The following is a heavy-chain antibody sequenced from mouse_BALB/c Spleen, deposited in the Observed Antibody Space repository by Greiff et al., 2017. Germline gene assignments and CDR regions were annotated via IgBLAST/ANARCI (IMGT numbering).Heavy chain of an antibody. CDR1: GFTFSSYT. J-gene: IGHJ1*01. Sequence: DVHLVESGGGLVKPGGSLKLSCAASGFTFSSYTMSWVRQTPEKRLEWVATISSGGSYTYYPDSVKGRFTISRDNAKNTLYLQMSSLKSEDTAMYYCTRDPPYYYGSSYVDWYFDVWGAGTTVTVSS. D-gene: IGHD1-1*01. CDR2: ISSGGSYT. CDR3: TRDPPYYYGSSYVDWYFDV. V-gene: IGHV5-6-4*01.